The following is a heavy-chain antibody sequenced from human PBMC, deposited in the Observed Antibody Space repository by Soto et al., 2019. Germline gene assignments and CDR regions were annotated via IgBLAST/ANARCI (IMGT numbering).Heavy chain of an antibody. D-gene: IGHD6-6*01. CDR3: ASEQVGWFDP. CDR1: GYTFTSHD. J-gene: IGHJ5*02. CDR2: MNPNSGNT. V-gene: IGHV1-8*01. Sequence: QVQLVQSGAEVKKPGASVKVSCKASGYTFTSHDINWVRQATGQGLEWMGWMNPNSGNTGYAQKFQGRVTMTRHTSISTAYMVLSSLRSEETAVYYCASEQVGWFDPWGQGTLVTVSS.